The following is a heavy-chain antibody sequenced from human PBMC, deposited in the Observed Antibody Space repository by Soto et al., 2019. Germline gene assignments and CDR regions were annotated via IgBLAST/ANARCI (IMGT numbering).Heavy chain of an antibody. D-gene: IGHD6-19*01. Sequence: PGGSLRLSCAASGFTFSSYSMNWVRQAPGKGLEWVSYISSSSSTIYYADSVKGRFTVSRDNAKNSLYLQMNSLRDEDTAVYYCARDMYSSDYFVKWFEPWGQGTLVTVSS. CDR1: GFTFSSYS. CDR3: ARDMYSSDYFVKWFEP. J-gene: IGHJ5*02. V-gene: IGHV3-48*02. CDR2: ISSSSSTI.